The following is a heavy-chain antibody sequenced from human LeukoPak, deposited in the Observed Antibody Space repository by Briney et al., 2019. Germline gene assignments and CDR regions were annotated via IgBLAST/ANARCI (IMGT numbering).Heavy chain of an antibody. CDR3: AVVTTSY. J-gene: IGHJ4*02. CDR1: GGSISSYY. Sequence: SETLSLTCTVSGGSISSYYWSWIRQPPGKGLEWIGYIYYSGSTNYNPSLKSRVTISVDTSKNQFSLKLSSVTAADTAVYYCAVVTTSYWGQGTLVTVSS. V-gene: IGHV4-59*08. CDR2: IYYSGST. D-gene: IGHD2-21*02.